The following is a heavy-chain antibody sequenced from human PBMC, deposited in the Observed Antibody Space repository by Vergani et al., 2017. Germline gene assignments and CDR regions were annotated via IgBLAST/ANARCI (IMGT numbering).Heavy chain of an antibody. V-gene: IGHV1-69*04. D-gene: IGHD3-16*01. Sequence: QVQLVQSGAEVKKPGASVKVSCKASGGTFSSYAISWVRQAPGQGLEWMGRIIPILGIANYAQKFQGRVTITADKSTSTVYMELSSLRSEDTAVYYCARGDTFRGMDVWGQGTTVTVSS. CDR1: GGTFSSYA. J-gene: IGHJ6*02. CDR2: IIPILGIA. CDR3: ARGDTFRGMDV.